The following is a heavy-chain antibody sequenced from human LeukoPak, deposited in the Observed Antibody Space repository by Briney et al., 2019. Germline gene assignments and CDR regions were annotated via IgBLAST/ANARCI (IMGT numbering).Heavy chain of an antibody. V-gene: IGHV3-21*01. Sequence: PGGSLRLSCAASGFTFSSYTMNWVRQAPGKGLEWVSSISTGSSYIYYADSVKGRFTISRDNAKNSLSLQMNSLRVEDTAVYYCARDGEGHTDIWSGYHLDYNHYGMDVWGQGTTVTVSS. CDR2: ISTGSSYI. J-gene: IGHJ6*02. D-gene: IGHD3-3*01. CDR1: GFTFSSYT. CDR3: ARDGEGHTDIWSGYHLDYNHYGMDV.